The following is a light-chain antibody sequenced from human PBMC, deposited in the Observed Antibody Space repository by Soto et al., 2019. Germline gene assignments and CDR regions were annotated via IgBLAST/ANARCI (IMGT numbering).Light chain of an antibody. J-gene: IGKJ5*01. V-gene: IGKV1-33*01. CDR1: QDISNY. CDR3: QQYDNPSIT. CDR2: DAS. Sequence: DIQMTQSPSSLSASVGDRVTITCXASQDISNYLNWYQQKPGKAPKLLIYDASNLETGVPSRFSGSGSGTDFTFTISSLQPEDIATYYCQQYDNPSITFGQGTRLEIK.